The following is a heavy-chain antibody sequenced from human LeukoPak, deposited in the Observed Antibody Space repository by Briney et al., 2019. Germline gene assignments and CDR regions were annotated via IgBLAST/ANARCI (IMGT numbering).Heavy chain of an antibody. J-gene: IGHJ4*02. D-gene: IGHD2-15*01. Sequence: PSETLSLTCTVSGDSISSGSYYWSWIRQPAGKGLEWIGRIYTSGSTNYNPSLKSRVTISVDTSKNQFSLKLSSVTAADTAVYFCARNSCSGGSCYDNRGYFDYWGQGTLVTVSS. CDR2: IYTSGST. CDR1: GDSISSGSYY. CDR3: ARNSCSGGSCYDNRGYFDY. V-gene: IGHV4-61*02.